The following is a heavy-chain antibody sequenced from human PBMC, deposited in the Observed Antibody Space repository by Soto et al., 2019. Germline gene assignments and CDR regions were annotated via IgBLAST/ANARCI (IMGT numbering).Heavy chain of an antibody. CDR3: ARGTVGTNPNWLGP. Sequence: EVQLVESGGGLVQPGGSLRLSCAASGFTVSSRYLYWVRQAPGKGLEWVSSIYKRGATYYSDSVKGRFTISRDNSKSTLILQMNSLRAEDTAVYYCARGTVGTNPNWLGPWGQGALVTVSS. J-gene: IGHJ5*02. V-gene: IGHV3-66*01. CDR2: IYKRGAT. D-gene: IGHD1-26*01. CDR1: GFTVSSRY.